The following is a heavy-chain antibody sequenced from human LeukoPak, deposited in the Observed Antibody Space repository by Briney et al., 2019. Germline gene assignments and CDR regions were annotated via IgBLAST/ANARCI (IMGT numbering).Heavy chain of an antibody. J-gene: IGHJ3*02. CDR2: IYYSGST. CDR3: ARTGYSGSAFDI. D-gene: IGHD1-1*01. V-gene: IGHV4-59*01. CDR1: GGSISSYY. Sequence: SETLSLTCTVPGGSISSYYWSWIRQPPGKGLEWIGYIYYSGSTNYNPSLKSRVTISVDTSKNQFSLKLSSVTAADTAVYYCARTGYSGSAFDIWGQGTMVTVSS.